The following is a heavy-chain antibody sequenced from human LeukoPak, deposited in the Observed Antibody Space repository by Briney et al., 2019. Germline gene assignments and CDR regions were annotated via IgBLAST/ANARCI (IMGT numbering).Heavy chain of an antibody. CDR3: AGRLTMVRGRWNY. CDR1: GGSISSSNYY. D-gene: IGHD3-10*01. V-gene: IGHV4-39*07. Sequence: KPSETLSLTCTVSGGSISSSNYYWGWIRQPPGKGLEWIGSIYYSGSTNYNPSLKSRVTISVDTSKNQFSLKLSSVTAADTAVYYCAGRLTMVRGRWNYWGQGTLVTVSS. CDR2: IYYSGST. J-gene: IGHJ4*02.